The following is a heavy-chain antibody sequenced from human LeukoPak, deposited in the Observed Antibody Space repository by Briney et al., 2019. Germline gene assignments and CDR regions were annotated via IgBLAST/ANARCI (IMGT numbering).Heavy chain of an antibody. CDR1: GYTFTGYY. CDR2: INPNSGGT. CDR3: ARDRPSRHYDILTGYPEATYYFDY. D-gene: IGHD3-9*01. V-gene: IGHV1-2*04. Sequence: ASVEVSCKASGYTFTGYYMHWVRQAPGQGLEWMGWINPNSGGTNYAQKFQGWVTMTRDTSISTAYMELSRLRSDDTAVYYCARDRPSRHYDILTGYPEATYYFDYWGQGTLVTVSS. J-gene: IGHJ4*02.